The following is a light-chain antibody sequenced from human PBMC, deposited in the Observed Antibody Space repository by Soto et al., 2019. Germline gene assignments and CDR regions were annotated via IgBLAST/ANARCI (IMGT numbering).Light chain of an antibody. J-gene: IGKJ2*03. CDR3: QHYGSSRMYS. Sequence: EIVLTQSPGTLSLSPGERATLSCRASQSVDSSYLAWYQQKPGQAPRLLIYAASNRATGIPDRFSASGSGTDFTLTISRLETEDFAVYYCQHYGSSRMYSFGQGTKLEIK. V-gene: IGKV3-20*01. CDR1: QSVDSSY. CDR2: AAS.